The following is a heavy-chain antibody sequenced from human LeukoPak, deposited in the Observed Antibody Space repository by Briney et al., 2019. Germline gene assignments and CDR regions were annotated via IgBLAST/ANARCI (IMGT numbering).Heavy chain of an antibody. D-gene: IGHD6-19*01. Sequence: SETLSLTCTVSGGSISSYHWSWIRQPPGKGLEWIGYIYYSGSTNYNPSLKSRVTISVDTSKNQFSLKLSSVTAADTAVYYCARHFPRSGWYYFDYWGQGTLVTVSS. CDR1: GGSISSYH. J-gene: IGHJ4*02. V-gene: IGHV4-59*08. CDR2: IYYSGST. CDR3: ARHFPRSGWYYFDY.